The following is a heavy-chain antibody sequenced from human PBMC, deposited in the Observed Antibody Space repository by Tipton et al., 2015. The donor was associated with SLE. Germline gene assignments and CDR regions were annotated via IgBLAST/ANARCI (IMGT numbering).Heavy chain of an antibody. V-gene: IGHV4-39*07. CDR1: GDSVSSRNYY. CDR3: ARAGGGDSNWFDP. Sequence: TLSLTCTDSGDSVSSRNYYWGWVRQPPGEGLEWIANINYSGSIYYNPYLKSRVTISVDTSKNQVSLKLNSVTAADTAVYYCARAGGGDSNWFDPWGQGTLVTVSS. CDR2: INYSGSI. J-gene: IGHJ5*02. D-gene: IGHD2-21*01.